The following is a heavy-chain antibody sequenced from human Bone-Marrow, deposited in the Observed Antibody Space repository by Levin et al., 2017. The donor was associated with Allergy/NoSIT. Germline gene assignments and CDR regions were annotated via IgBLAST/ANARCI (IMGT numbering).Heavy chain of an antibody. V-gene: IGHV1-46*01. CDR3: ASRDPVWSGQLYYGMDV. D-gene: IGHD3-3*01. CDR1: GYTFTSYY. CDR2: INPSGGST. Sequence: GESLKISCKASGYTFTSYYMHWVRQAPGQGLEWMGIINPSGGSTSYAQKFQGRVTMTRDTSTSTVYMELSSLRSEDTAVYYCASRDPVWSGQLYYGMDVWGQGTTVTVSS. J-gene: IGHJ6*02.